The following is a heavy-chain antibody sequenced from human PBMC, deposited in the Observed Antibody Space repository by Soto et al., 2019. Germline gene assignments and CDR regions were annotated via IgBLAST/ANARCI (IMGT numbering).Heavy chain of an antibody. CDR3: VKETYYYAVSSYYPLGS. CDR2: ISRDGTNT. Sequence: EVQLVQSGGVVVQPGGSLRLSCAASGFTFDDYNMHWVRQAPGKGLEWVSLISRDGTNTNYAESVKGRFTISRDNSKNSLDVEMNSLRTEDTALYYCVKETYYYAVSSYYPLGSWGEGTLVTVSS. J-gene: IGHJ4*02. V-gene: IGHV3-43*01. CDR1: GFTFDDYN. D-gene: IGHD3-22*01.